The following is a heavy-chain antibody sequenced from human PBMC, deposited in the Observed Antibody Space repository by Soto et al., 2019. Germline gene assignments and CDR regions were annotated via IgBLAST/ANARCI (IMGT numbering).Heavy chain of an antibody. CDR3: AITRLYDSSDYHRDAFDI. Sequence: EVQLLESGGGRVQPRGSLRLSCAASGFTFGNYVMNWVRQAPGKGLEWVSGISGSGRSPYYADSVKGRFTISRDNSNNTLYLQMNSLRAEDTALYYCAITRLYDSSDYHRDAFDIWGQGTVVTVSS. CDR1: GFTFGNYV. CDR2: ISGSGRSP. D-gene: IGHD3-22*01. J-gene: IGHJ3*02. V-gene: IGHV3-23*01.